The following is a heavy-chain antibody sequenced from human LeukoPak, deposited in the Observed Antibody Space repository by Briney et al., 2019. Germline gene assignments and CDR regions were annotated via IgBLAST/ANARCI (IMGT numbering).Heavy chain of an antibody. V-gene: IGHV3-64D*06. CDR2: ISSNGDNI. Sequence: GGSLRLSCSVSGFTFSTYVMHWVRQAPGKGLEYVSAISSNGDNIYYADSVKGRFTISRDNSKNALYLQMSSLRADDTAVYYCVRGTGYWGQGTLVTVSS. J-gene: IGHJ4*02. CDR3: VRGTGY. CDR1: GFTFSTYV.